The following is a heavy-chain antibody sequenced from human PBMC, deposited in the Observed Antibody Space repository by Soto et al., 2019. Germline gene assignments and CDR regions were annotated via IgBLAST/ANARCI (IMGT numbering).Heavy chain of an antibody. CDR1: GYNFSTYA. Sequence: ASVKASCKASGYNFSTYALLWVRQAPGQRLEWMGWINTGNGNTKYSQKFQGRVTMTRDTSASTAYMELSSLRSEDTAVYYCARGERLYYIYNGMDVWGQGSTVTVSS. V-gene: IGHV1-3*04. J-gene: IGHJ6*02. CDR2: INTGNGNT. CDR3: ARGERLYYIYNGMDV. D-gene: IGHD2-8*01.